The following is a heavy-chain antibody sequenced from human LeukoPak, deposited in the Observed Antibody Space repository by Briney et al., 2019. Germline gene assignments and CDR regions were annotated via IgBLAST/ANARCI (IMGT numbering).Heavy chain of an antibody. CDR3: ARDHDMVRGVKLAFDI. Sequence: PGGSLRLSCAASGFTVSSNYMSWVRQAPGKGLEWVSVIYSGGSTYYADSVKGRFTISRDNSKNTLYLQMNSLRAEDTAVYYCARDHDMVRGVKLAFDIWGQGTMVTVSS. V-gene: IGHV3-66*01. J-gene: IGHJ3*02. CDR2: IYSGGST. D-gene: IGHD3-10*01. CDR1: GFTVSSNY.